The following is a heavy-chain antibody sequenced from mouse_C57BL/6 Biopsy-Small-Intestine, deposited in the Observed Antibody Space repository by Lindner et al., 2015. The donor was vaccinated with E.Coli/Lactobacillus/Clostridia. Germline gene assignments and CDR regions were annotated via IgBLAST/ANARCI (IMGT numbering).Heavy chain of an antibody. CDR1: GFSLTSYG. V-gene: IGHV2-6*01. CDR3: ASHRPDMSHYVGVMDY. J-gene: IGHJ4*01. CDR2: IWGVGST. D-gene: IGHD1-1*01. Sequence: VQLQESGPGLVAPSQSLSITCTVSGFSLTSYGVDWVRQSPGKGLEWLGVIWGVGSTNYNSAPESRLSISKDNSKRQIFLKINSLQTDDSAMYYCASHRPDMSHYVGVMDYWGQGTSVTVSS.